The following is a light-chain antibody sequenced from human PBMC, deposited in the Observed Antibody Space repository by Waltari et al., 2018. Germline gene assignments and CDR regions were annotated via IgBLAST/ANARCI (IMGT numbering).Light chain of an antibody. CDR3: LQDFHYPLS. CDR2: DAS. Sequence: AIQMTQSPSSLYASVGVSVTITCRASQDIGYDLGWYQQKPGKAPKVLIYDASSLQSGVPSRFSGSGSATDFTLTITSLQPEDFATYYCLQDFHYPLSFGGGTKVEI. CDR1: QDIGYD. J-gene: IGKJ4*01. V-gene: IGKV1-6*02.